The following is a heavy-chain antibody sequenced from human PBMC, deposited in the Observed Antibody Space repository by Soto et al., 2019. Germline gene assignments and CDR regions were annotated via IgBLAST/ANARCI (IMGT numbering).Heavy chain of an antibody. J-gene: IGHJ4*02. V-gene: IGHV3-21*01. CDR1: GFTFSSYS. D-gene: IGHD3-22*01. Sequence: GVSLRLSCAASGFTFSSYSMKLVRQAPGKGLEWVSSISGSGNYTHYADFLRGRCTISRDNAKTSLYLQMNSLRAEDTAVYSSARGGSNNYYEYYFDSWGQGTVKTVSS. CDR2: ISGSGNYT. CDR3: ARGGSNNYYEYYFDS.